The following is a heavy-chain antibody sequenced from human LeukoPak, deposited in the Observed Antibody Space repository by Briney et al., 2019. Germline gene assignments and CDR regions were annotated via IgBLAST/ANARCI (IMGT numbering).Heavy chain of an antibody. CDR1: GYTFTNYG. J-gene: IGHJ4*02. CDR3: ARGLPPRRNYDSSGYYSYYFDY. V-gene: IGHV1-18*01. D-gene: IGHD3-22*01. Sequence: RASVKVSCKASGYTFTNYGITWVRQAHGQGLEWMGWISGYNGNTKYAQKFQGRVTMTTDTSTSTVYMDLRSLRSDDTGVYFCARGLPPRRNYDSSGYYSYYFDYWGQGTLVTVSS. CDR2: ISGYNGNT.